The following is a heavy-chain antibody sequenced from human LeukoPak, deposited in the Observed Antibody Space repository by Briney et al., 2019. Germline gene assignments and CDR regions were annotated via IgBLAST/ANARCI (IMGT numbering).Heavy chain of an antibody. CDR3: ARDPGGSGYYPYYYYGMDV. D-gene: IGHD3-22*01. V-gene: IGHV4-59*01. Sequence: SETLSLTCSVSGDSITSYYWSWIRQPPGKGLEWIGYIYYSGSTNYNPSLKRRVTISVDTSKSQFSLKLSSVTAADTAVYYCARDPGGSGYYPYYYYGMDVWGQGTTVTVSS. J-gene: IGHJ6*02. CDR2: IYYSGST. CDR1: GDSITSYY.